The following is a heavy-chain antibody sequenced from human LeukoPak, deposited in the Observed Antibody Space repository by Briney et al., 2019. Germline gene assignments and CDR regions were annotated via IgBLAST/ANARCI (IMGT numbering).Heavy chain of an antibody. CDR3: AKDFMITFGGVIAPIGN. D-gene: IGHD3-16*02. CDR2: ISYDGSNK. Sequence: PGGSLRLSCAASGFTFSSYVMHWVRQAPGMGLEWVALISYDGSNKYYADSVKGRFTISRDNSKSTLYLQMNSLRAEDTAVYYCAKDFMITFGGVIAPIGNWGQGTLVTVSS. V-gene: IGHV3-30*18. CDR1: GFTFSSYV. J-gene: IGHJ1*01.